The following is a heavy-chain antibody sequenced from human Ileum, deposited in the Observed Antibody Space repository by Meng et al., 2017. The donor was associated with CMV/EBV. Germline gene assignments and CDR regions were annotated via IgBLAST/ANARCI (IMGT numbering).Heavy chain of an antibody. Sequence: QRHRQGPGPGLVKPSETLPLPCSVSGGSISDYHWTWIRKSAGKGLQWLGRLRTSGTIDHNPSFKSRVTLSIDTSKNQFSLKLTSVTAADTAVYYCGRAGARGVPVDIWGQGTLVTVSS. D-gene: IGHD3-10*01. CDR3: GRAGARGVPVDI. CDR2: LRTSGTI. V-gene: IGHV4-4*07. J-gene: IGHJ4*02. CDR1: GGSISDYH.